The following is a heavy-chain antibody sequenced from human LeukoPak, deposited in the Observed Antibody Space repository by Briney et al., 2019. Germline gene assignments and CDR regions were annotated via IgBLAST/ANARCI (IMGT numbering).Heavy chain of an antibody. CDR1: GFTFDDYA. CDR2: ISWNSGSV. D-gene: IGHD6-13*01. CDR3: AKAGYSSSWYDVGYFDY. V-gene: IGHV3-9*01. J-gene: IGHJ4*02. Sequence: GGSLRLSCAASGFTFDDYAMHWVRQAPGKGLEWGSGISWNSGSVGYADSVKGRFTISRDNAKNSLYLQMNSLRAEDTALYYCAKAGYSSSWYDVGYFDYWGQGTLVTVSS.